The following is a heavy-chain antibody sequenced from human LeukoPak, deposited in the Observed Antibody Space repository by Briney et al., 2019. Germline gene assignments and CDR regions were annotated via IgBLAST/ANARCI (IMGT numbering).Heavy chain of an antibody. CDR3: AQVTGGSYAPD. J-gene: IGHJ4*02. Sequence: SETLSLTCTVSGGSISSYYWSWIRQPPGKGLEWIGYIYHSGSTYYNPSLKSRVTISVDRSKNQFSLKLSSVTAADTAVYYCAQVTGGSYAPDWGQGTLVTVSS. CDR1: GGSISSYY. V-gene: IGHV4-59*04. D-gene: IGHD1-26*01. CDR2: IYHSGST.